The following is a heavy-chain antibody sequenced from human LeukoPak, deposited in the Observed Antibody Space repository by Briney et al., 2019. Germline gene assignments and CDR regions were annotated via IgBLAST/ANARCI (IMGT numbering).Heavy chain of an antibody. CDR2: IKQDGSEK. V-gene: IGHV3-7*01. CDR1: AFTSSSYA. Sequence: GGSPRLSSAASAFTSSSYAMSWGRQDPGERVEWGANIKQDGSEKYYVDSVKGRLTISIDNAKNSLYLQMISLRAEDTAVYYCARVRSGSSYYYYCMDFWAKGTTVTVSS. CDR3: ARVRSGSSYYYYCMDF. D-gene: IGHD6-13*01. J-gene: IGHJ6*03.